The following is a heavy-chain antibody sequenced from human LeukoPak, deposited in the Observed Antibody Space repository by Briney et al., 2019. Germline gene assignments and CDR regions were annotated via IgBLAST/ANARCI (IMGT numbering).Heavy chain of an antibody. D-gene: IGHD3-10*01. Sequence: SVKVSCKASGYTFTSYGISWVRQAPGQGLEWMGWISAYNGNTNYAQKVQGRVTMTTDTSTSTAYMEVRSLRSDDTAVYYCARDAYYYFGSGSPIRAFDIWGQGTMVTVSS. CDR2: ISAYNGNT. CDR1: GYTFTSYG. J-gene: IGHJ3*02. V-gene: IGHV1-18*01. CDR3: ARDAYYYFGSGSPIRAFDI.